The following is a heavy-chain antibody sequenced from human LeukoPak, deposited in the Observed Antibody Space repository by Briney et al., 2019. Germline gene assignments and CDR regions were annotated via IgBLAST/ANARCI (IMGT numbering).Heavy chain of an antibody. CDR3: AHGGDKGSRRYLNY. V-gene: IGHV1-18*01. J-gene: IGHJ4*02. Sequence: ASVKVSCKASGYTFSNYGITWVRQAPGQGLEWMGWISAYNGNTNYAQKFQGRVTMTTDTSTSTAYMELRSLRSDDTAVYYCAHGGDKGSRRYLNYWGQGTLVTVSS. D-gene: IGHD3-10*01. CDR2: ISAYNGNT. CDR1: GYTFSNYG.